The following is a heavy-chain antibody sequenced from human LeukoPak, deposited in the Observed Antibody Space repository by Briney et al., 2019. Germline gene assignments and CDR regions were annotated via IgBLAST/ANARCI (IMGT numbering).Heavy chain of an antibody. J-gene: IGHJ4*02. CDR3: ARHSESYYVFAPFDY. CDR2: IYPGDSDT. D-gene: IGHD1-26*01. Sequence: GESLKISCKGSGYSFTSYWIGWVRQMPGKGLEWMGIIYPGDSDTRYSPSFQGQVTISADKSISTAYLQWSSLKASDTAMYYCARHSESYYVFAPFDYWGQGTLVTVSS. CDR1: GYSFTSYW. V-gene: IGHV5-51*01.